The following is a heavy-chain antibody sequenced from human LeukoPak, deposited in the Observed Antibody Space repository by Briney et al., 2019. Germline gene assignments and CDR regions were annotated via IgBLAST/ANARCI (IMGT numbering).Heavy chain of an antibody. D-gene: IGHD6-19*01. J-gene: IGHJ4*02. V-gene: IGHV4-59*01. Sequence: PSETLSLTCTVSGVSLTVYYWGWIRQPPGKGLEWIGYIYYSGTTNYNPSLKSRVTISVDTSKNQFSLNLNSVTAADTAVYYCARVTSSGWYGFDSWGQGTLVTVSS. CDR3: ARVTSSGWYGFDS. CDR1: GVSLTVYY. CDR2: IYYSGTT.